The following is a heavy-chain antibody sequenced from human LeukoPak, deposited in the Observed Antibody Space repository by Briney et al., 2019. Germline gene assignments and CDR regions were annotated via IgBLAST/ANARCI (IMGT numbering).Heavy chain of an antibody. D-gene: IGHD2-15*01. J-gene: IGHJ4*02. V-gene: IGHV4-30-2*01. Sequence: SETLSLTCAVSGGSISSGGYSWSWIRQPPGKGLEWIGYIYHSGSTYYNPSLKSRVTISVDRSKNQFSLKLSPVTAADTAAYYCARSPSGGGPKWAFDYWGQGTLVTVSS. CDR2: IYHSGST. CDR3: ARSPSGGGPKWAFDY. CDR1: GGSISSGGYS.